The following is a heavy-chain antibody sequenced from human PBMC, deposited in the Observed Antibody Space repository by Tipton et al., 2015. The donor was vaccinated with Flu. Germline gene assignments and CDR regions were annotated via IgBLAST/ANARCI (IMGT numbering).Heavy chain of an antibody. D-gene: IGHD6-19*01. CDR3: ASFDSSGWYYFDY. Sequence: TLSLTCTVSGGSISSSSYYWGWIRQPPGKGLEWIGSIYYSGSTYYNPSLKSRVTISVDTSKNQFSLKLSSVTAADTAVYYCASFDSSGWYYFDYWGQGTLVTVSS. CDR1: GGSISSSSYY. CDR2: IYYSGST. J-gene: IGHJ4*02. V-gene: IGHV4-39*01.